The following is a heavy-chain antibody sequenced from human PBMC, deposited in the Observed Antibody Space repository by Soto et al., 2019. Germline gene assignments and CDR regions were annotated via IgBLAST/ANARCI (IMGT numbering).Heavy chain of an antibody. Sequence: EVRLLESGGGLVQPGGSLRLSCAASGFTFSSYAMGWVRQAPGKGLEWVSGIDGSGGDTSFADSVKGRFTISRDNSENTLYLHMNRLRAEDTARYFCAKEIVAAAYVETSPFDFWGQGTLVTVSS. J-gene: IGHJ4*02. V-gene: IGHV3-23*01. CDR2: IDGSGGDT. CDR1: GFTFSSYA. CDR3: AKEIVAAAYVETSPFDF. D-gene: IGHD2-15*01.